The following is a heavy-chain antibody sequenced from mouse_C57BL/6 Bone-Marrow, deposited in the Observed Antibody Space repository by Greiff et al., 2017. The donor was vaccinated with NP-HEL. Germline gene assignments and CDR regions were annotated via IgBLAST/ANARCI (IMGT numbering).Heavy chain of an antibody. Sequence: QVQLKQPGAELVMPGASVKLSCKASGYTFTSYWMHWVKQRPGQGLEWIGEIDPSDSYTNYNQKFKGKSTLTVDKSSSTAYMQLSSLTSEYSAVYYCARYGSSHWYFDVWGTGTTVTVSS. CDR1: GYTFTSYW. V-gene: IGHV1-69*01. J-gene: IGHJ1*03. CDR2: IDPSDSYT. D-gene: IGHD1-1*01. CDR3: ARYGSSHWYFDV.